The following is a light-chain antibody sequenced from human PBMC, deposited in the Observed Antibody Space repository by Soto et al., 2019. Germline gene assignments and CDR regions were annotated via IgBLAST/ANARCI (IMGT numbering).Light chain of an antibody. Sequence: QSVLTQPASVSGSPGQSITISCTGSTSDVGNYDYVSWYQHHPGKAPKLMIYEVSNRPSGVSNRFSGSKSDNTASLTISGLQTEDEADYYCTSYTSDNTHVFGTGTKLTVL. CDR2: EVS. V-gene: IGLV2-14*01. CDR3: TSYTSDNTHV. J-gene: IGLJ1*01. CDR1: TSDVGNYDY.